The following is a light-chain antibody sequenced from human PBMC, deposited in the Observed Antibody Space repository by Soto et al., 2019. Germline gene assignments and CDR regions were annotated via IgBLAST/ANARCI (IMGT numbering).Light chain of an antibody. CDR2: AAS. V-gene: IGKV1-39*01. CDR3: QQFKIYPLT. Sequence: DIQMTQSPSSLSASVGDRVTITCRASQSISNYLNWYQQKPGKAPKLLIYAASTLQSGVPSRFSGSGSGTDFTLTITSLQPEDFATYYCQQFKIYPLTFGGGTMVEIK. J-gene: IGKJ4*01. CDR1: QSISNY.